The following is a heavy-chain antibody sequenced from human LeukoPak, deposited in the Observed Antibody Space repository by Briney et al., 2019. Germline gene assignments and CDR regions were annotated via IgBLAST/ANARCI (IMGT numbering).Heavy chain of an antibody. CDR3: ARKRDEYYDFWSGYLKARWFDP. CDR1: GGSFSGYY. J-gene: IGHJ5*02. CDR2: INHSGST. D-gene: IGHD3-3*01. V-gene: IGHV4-34*01. Sequence: KPPETLSLTCAVYGGSFSGYYWSWIRQPPGKGLEWIGEINHSGSTNYNPSLKSRVTISLDTSKNQFSLKLSSVTAADTAVYYCARKRDEYYDFWSGYLKARWFDPWGQGTLVTVSS.